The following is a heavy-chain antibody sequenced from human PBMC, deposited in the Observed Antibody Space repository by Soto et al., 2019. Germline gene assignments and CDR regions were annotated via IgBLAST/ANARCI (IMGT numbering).Heavy chain of an antibody. D-gene: IGHD5-12*01. J-gene: IGHJ4*02. CDR3: ARGLVATTVDY. Sequence: QVQLVQSVAEVKKPGASVKVSCKASAYTFTSYGISSVRQAPGQGREWMGWISAYNGKTNYAQKLQGRVTMTTDTSTSTAYTELGSRRSDDTAVYYCARGLVATTVDYWGQGTLVPVSS. CDR2: ISAYNGKT. CDR1: AYTFTSYG. V-gene: IGHV1-18*01.